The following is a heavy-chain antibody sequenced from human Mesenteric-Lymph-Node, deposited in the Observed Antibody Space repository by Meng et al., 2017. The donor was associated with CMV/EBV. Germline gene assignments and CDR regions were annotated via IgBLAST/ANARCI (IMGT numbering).Heavy chain of an antibody. CDR3: ASWSAANWFDP. CDR1: GGSISSNSW. CDR2: IYHSGST. D-gene: IGHD6-13*01. V-gene: IGHV4-4*02. J-gene: IGHJ5*02. Sequence: CAVSGGSISSNSWWSWVRQPQGKGLEWIGEIYHSGSTNYNPSLKSRVIISVDKSKNQFSLKVSSVTAADTAVYYCASWSAANWFDPWGQGTLVTVSS.